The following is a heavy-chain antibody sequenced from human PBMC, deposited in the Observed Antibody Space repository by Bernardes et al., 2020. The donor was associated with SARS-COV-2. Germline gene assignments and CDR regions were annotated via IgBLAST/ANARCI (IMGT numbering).Heavy chain of an antibody. CDR2: INPNSGGT. Sequence: ASVKVSCKASGYPFTDYYMHWVRQAPGQGLEWMGWINPNSGGTNYAQKFQGRVTMTRDTSISTAYMELNRLRSDDTAVYYCAIPPTNYDRFGMDVWGQGTRVTVSS. D-gene: IGHD3-22*01. CDR1: GYPFTDYY. V-gene: IGHV1-2*02. J-gene: IGHJ6*02. CDR3: AIPPTNYDRFGMDV.